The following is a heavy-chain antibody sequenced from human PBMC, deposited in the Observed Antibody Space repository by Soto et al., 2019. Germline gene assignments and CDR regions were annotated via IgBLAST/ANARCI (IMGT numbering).Heavy chain of an antibody. D-gene: IGHD3-16*01. CDR3: TRVLSWGASEY. CDR2: INGDGTHR. CDR1: GFTFNKYW. Sequence: EVQLVESGGGLVQPGGSLRLSCATSGFTFNKYWIHWVRQAPGEGLVWVSRINGDGTHRDYAESVRGRFSISRDFAQSTVFLQMNSLKTEDTAVYYCTRVLSWGASEYWGQGTLVTVSS. V-gene: IGHV3-74*01. J-gene: IGHJ4*02.